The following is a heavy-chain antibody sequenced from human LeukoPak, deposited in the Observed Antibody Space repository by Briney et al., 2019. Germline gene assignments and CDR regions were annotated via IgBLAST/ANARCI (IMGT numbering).Heavy chain of an antibody. CDR3: ARSAPYYDFWSGYLGFDY. Sequence: GGSLRLSCAASGFTFSSYAMHWVRQAPGKGLEYVSAISSNGGSTYYANSVKGRFTISRDNSKNTLYLQMGSLRAEDMAVYYCARSAPYYDFWSGYLGFDYWGQGTLVTVSS. J-gene: IGHJ4*02. D-gene: IGHD3-3*01. CDR1: GFTFSSYA. CDR2: ISSNGGST. V-gene: IGHV3-64*01.